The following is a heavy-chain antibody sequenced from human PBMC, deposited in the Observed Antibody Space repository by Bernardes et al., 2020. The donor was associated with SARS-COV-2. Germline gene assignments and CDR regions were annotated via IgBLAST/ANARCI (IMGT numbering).Heavy chain of an antibody. Sequence: GESLKISCKGSGYTFTNYWIGWVRQMPGKGLEWMGIIYPGDSDTRYSPSFQGQVTMSVDKSNSTAYLQWSSLKASDTAMYYCALDYDSSGSRLYYFDYWGQGTLVTVSS. CDR1: GYTFTNYW. CDR2: IYPGDSDT. CDR3: ALDYDSSGSRLYYFDY. D-gene: IGHD3-22*01. V-gene: IGHV5-51*01. J-gene: IGHJ4*02.